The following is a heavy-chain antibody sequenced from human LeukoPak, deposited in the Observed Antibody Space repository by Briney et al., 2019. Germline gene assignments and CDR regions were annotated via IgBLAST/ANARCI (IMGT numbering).Heavy chain of an antibody. CDR1: GFTFSGYV. Sequence: PGGSLRLSCAASGFTFSGYVMTWVGQAPGKGLECVSSITFSSSHIYYADSVKGRFTISRDNTKDSLYLQMNSLRAEDTAIYYCARGPQFSGPGWFDPWGQGTLVTVSS. CDR2: ITFSSSHI. V-gene: IGHV3-21*01. J-gene: IGHJ5*02. CDR3: ARGPQFSGPGWFDP. D-gene: IGHD3-10*01.